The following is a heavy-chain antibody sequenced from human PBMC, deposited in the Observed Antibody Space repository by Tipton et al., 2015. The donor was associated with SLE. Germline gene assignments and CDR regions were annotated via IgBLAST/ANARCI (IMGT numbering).Heavy chain of an antibody. Sequence: LRLSCAVYGGSITSSTYYWAWIRQSPGKGLEWIGSISYNGDTFYNPSLKSRVTISADTSKNEFSLRLSSVTAADTAVYFCARRYNYGTVDYWGQGARVTVSS. V-gene: IGHV4-39*01. CDR1: GGSITSSTYY. J-gene: IGHJ4*02. CDR3: ARRYNYGTVDY. CDR2: ISYNGDT. D-gene: IGHD5-18*01.